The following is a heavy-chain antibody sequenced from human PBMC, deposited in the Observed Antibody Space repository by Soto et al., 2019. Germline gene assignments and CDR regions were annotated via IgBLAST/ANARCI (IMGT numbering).Heavy chain of an antibody. CDR1: GFTFSSYA. Sequence: GGSLRLSCTASGFTFSSYAMSWVRQAPGQGLEWVSTVSGSGGETQYADSVKGRFTTSRHNSKNTLFLQMNSLRAEDTAVYYCAKDLLRYFDWTYYFDYWGQGTLVTVSS. J-gene: IGHJ4*02. CDR2: VSGSGGET. V-gene: IGHV3-23*01. D-gene: IGHD3-9*01. CDR3: AKDLLRYFDWTYYFDY.